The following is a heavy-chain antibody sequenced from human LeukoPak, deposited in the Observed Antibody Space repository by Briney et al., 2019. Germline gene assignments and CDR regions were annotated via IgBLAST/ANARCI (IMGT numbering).Heavy chain of an antibody. CDR2: FDPEDGET. D-gene: IGHD3-3*01. CDR1: GYTLTELS. CDR3: ATDWGLRFLEWSY. Sequence: ASVKVSCKVSGYTLTELSMHWVRQAPGKGLEWMGGFDPEDGETIYAQKFQGRVTMTEDTSTDTAYMELSSQRSEDTAVYYCATDWGLRFLEWSYWGQGTLVTVSS. V-gene: IGHV1-24*01. J-gene: IGHJ4*02.